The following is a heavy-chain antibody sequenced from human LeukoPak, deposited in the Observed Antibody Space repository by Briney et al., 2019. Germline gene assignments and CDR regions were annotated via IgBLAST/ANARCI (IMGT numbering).Heavy chain of an antibody. CDR2: ISGSGGST. J-gene: IGHJ4*02. Sequence: GGSLRLSCAASGFTFSSYAMSWVRQAPGKGLEWVSAISGSGGSTYYADSVKGRFTISRDNSKNTLYLQMNSLRAEDTAVYYCAKLVATGKQLVRELGCYFDYWGQGTLVTVSS. D-gene: IGHD6-13*01. CDR3: AKLVATGKQLVRELGCYFDY. V-gene: IGHV3-23*01. CDR1: GFTFSSYA.